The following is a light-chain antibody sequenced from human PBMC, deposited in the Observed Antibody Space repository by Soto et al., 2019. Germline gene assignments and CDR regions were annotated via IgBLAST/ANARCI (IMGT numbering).Light chain of an antibody. Sequence: QSVLTQPPSASGTPGQRVTISCSGSSSNIGSNYVYWYHQLPGTAPKLLIYRNNQRPSGVPDRFSGSKSGTSASLAISGLRSEDEADYYCAAWDDSLSVVVFGGGTQLTVL. CDR3: AAWDDSLSVVV. CDR2: RNN. J-gene: IGLJ2*01. CDR1: SSNIGSNY. V-gene: IGLV1-47*01.